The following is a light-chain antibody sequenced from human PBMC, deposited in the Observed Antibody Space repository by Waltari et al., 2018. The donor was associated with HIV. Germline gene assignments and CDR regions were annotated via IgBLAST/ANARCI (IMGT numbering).Light chain of an antibody. CDR2: GAS. CDR3: QQYGSSVT. CDR1: QSVSSSS. V-gene: IGKV3-20*01. J-gene: IGKJ5*01. Sequence: EIVLTQSPGTLSLSPGARVTLSCRASQSVSSSSLVWYQQKPGQAPRLLIYGASSRAPGIPDRFSGSGSGTDFTLTISRLDPEDFAVYYCQQYGSSVTFGQGTRLEIK.